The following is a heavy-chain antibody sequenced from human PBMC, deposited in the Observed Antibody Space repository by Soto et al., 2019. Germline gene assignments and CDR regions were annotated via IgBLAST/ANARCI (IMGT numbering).Heavy chain of an antibody. CDR1: GFTFDDYA. CDR3: AKDPPRGYYGSGSYSRGGVFDY. Sequence: EVQLVESGGGLVQPGRSLRLSCAASGFTFDDYAMHWVRQAPGKGLEWVSGISWNSGSIGYADSVKGRFTISRDNAKNSLYLQMNSLRAEDTALYYCAKDPPRGYYGSGSYSRGGVFDYWGQGTLVTVSS. D-gene: IGHD3-10*01. V-gene: IGHV3-9*01. CDR2: ISWNSGSI. J-gene: IGHJ4*02.